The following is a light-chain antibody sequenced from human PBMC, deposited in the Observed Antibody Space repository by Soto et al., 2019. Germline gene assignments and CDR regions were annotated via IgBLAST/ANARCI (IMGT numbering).Light chain of an antibody. Sequence: DIQMTQSPSSLSASVGDRVTITCQASQDVRKYLSWYQQKARKAPKLLIYDASNLETGVPSRFSGSGSGTDFTFTISSLQPEDIATYYCQQRHNFPHTFGPGTKVDIK. J-gene: IGKJ3*01. V-gene: IGKV1-33*01. CDR1: QDVRKY. CDR2: DAS. CDR3: QQRHNFPHT.